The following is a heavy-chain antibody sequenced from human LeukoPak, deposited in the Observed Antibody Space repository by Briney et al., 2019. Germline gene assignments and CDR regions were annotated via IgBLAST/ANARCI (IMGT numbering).Heavy chain of an antibody. J-gene: IGHJ4*02. CDR2: ISYDGSNK. Sequence: GGSLRLSCAASGFTFSSYAMHWVRQAPGKGLEWVAVISYDGSNKYYADSVKGRFTISRDNSKNTLYLQMNSLRAEDTAVYYCARDGPAMVTEGLYWGQGTLVTVSS. D-gene: IGHD5-18*01. V-gene: IGHV3-30*04. CDR1: GFTFSSYA. CDR3: ARDGPAMVTEGLY.